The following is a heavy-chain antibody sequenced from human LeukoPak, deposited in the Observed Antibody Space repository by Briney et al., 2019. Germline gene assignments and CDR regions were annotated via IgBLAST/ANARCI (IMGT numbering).Heavy chain of an antibody. CDR3: ARRLHDSGSYSADY. CDR2: IKFDGSQK. CDR1: GLTFSNFD. V-gene: IGHV3-30*02. D-gene: IGHD3-10*01. Sequence: GGSLRLSCAPSGLTFSNFDMHWVRQPPDKGLEWVAFIKFDGSQKYYADSVRGRFTVSRYNSRNMLYLQLDSLRDDDTAVYYCARRLHDSGSYSADYWGQGTLVTVSS. J-gene: IGHJ4*02.